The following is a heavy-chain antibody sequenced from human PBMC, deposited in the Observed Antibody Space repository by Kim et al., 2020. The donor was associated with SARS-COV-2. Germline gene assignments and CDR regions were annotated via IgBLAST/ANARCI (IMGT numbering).Heavy chain of an antibody. Sequence: GGSLRLSCAASGVTFSSYGMSWVRQAPGKGLEWVSGISPSGATIQYANSVKARFTISRDNSKDTLHLQMNSLRAEDTAIYYCPGRFTKLHYFDYWGQVAL. J-gene: IGHJ4*02. D-gene: IGHD2-8*01. CDR3: PGRFTKLHYFDY. CDR2: ISPSGATI. CDR1: GVTFSSYG. V-gene: IGHV3-23*01.